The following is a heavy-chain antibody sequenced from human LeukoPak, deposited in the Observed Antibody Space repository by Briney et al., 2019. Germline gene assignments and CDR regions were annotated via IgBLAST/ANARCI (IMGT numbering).Heavy chain of an antibody. CDR3: ARAPGYCSGGSCYSGAFDI. Sequence: GASVKVSCKASGYTFTSYYMHWVRQAPGQGLEWMGIINSSGGSTTYAQKFQARVTMTRDTSTSTVYMELSSLRSEDTAVYYCARAPGYCSGGSCYSGAFDIWGQGTIITVSS. CDR1: GYTFTSYY. CDR2: INSSGGST. J-gene: IGHJ3*02. D-gene: IGHD2-15*01. V-gene: IGHV1-46*01.